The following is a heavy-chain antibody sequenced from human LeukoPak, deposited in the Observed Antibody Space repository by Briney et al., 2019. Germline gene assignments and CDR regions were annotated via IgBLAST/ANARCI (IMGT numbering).Heavy chain of an antibody. V-gene: IGHV3-74*01. J-gene: IGHJ5*02. CDR3: TRGVNGDSRFDP. D-gene: IGHD4-17*01. Sequence: PGASLRLSCAASGFTFTSYWMHWVRQAPGKGLVWVSRINSDGITTRYAESVKGRFTMSRDNAKNTLYLQMNSLRVEDTAVYYCTRGVNGDSRFDPWGQGTLVTVSS. CDR1: GFTFTSYW. CDR2: INSDGITT.